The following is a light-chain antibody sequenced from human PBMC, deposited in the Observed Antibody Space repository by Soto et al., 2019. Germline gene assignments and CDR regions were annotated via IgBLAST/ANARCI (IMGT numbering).Light chain of an antibody. CDR1: QCVSSY. CDR3: QQRRNWPLIT. J-gene: IGKJ5*01. CDR2: GAS. V-gene: IGKV3-11*01. Sequence: EIVLTQSPATLSLSPGERATRSCRASQCVSSYLAWYQQIHGQAPRLLIYGASNRATGIPARFSGSGSGTDFTLTISSLETEAFAVYYCQQRRNWPLITFGQGTRLDIK.